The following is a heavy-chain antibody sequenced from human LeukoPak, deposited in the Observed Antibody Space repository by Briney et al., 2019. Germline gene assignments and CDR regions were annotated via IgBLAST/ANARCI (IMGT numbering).Heavy chain of an antibody. CDR3: AARGGSRSFDY. CDR2: IKQDGSEK. V-gene: IGHV3-7*05. D-gene: IGHD5-12*01. Sequence: GGSLRLSCAASGFTFSSYWMNWVRQAPGKGLEWVANIKQDGSEKNYVDSVKGRFTISRDNAKNSLYLQMNSLRTEDTAVYYCAARGGSRSFDYWGQGTLVTVSS. CDR1: GFTFSSYW. J-gene: IGHJ4*02.